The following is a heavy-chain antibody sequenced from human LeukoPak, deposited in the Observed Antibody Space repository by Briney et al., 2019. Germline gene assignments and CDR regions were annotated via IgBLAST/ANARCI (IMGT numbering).Heavy chain of an antibody. CDR1: GFTFSSYS. V-gene: IGHV3-33*08. Sequence: GGSLRLSCAASGFTFSSYSMNWVRQAPGKGLEWVAVIWYGGSNTYYADSVKGRFTISRDNSKNTLYLQMNSLRAEDTAVYYCARGLWDIVVVPAALPPMFWGQGTLVTVSS. D-gene: IGHD2-2*01. J-gene: IGHJ4*02. CDR2: IWYGGSNT. CDR3: ARGLWDIVVVPAALPPMF.